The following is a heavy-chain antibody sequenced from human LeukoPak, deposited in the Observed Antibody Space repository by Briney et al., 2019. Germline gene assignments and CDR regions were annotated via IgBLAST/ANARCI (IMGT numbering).Heavy chain of an antibody. D-gene: IGHD2-15*01. Sequence: PSETLSLTCAVYGGSFSGYYWSWIRQPPGKGLEWIGEINHSGSTNYNPSLKSRVTISVDTSKNQFSLKLSSVTAADTAVYYCARGRGYCSGGSCYFDPWGQGTLVTVSS. CDR2: INHSGST. CDR3: ARGRGYCSGGSCYFDP. CDR1: GGSFSGYY. J-gene: IGHJ5*02. V-gene: IGHV4-34*01.